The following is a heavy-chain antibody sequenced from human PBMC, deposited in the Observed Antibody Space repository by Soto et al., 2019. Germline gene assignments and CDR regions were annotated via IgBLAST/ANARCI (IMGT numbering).Heavy chain of an antibody. CDR2: ISGSGGST. D-gene: IGHD1-26*01. CDR3: ARRGSGSYYDD. J-gene: IGHJ4*02. CDR1: GFTFSSYA. V-gene: IGHV3-23*01. Sequence: EVQLLESGGGLVQPGGSLRLSCAASGFTFSSYAMRWVRQAPGKGLEWVSAISGSGGSTYYADSVKGRFTISRDNAKNTRYLQMNSLRAEDTAVYYCARRGSGSYYDDWGQGTLVTVSS.